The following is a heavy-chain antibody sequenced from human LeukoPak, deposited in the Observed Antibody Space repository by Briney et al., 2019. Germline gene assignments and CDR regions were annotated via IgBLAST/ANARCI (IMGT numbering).Heavy chain of an antibody. J-gene: IGHJ4*02. V-gene: IGHV1-46*03. Sequence: ASVKVSCKASGYTFTSYYMHWVRQAPGQGPEWMGIINPSGGSTSYAKKFQGRVTMTRDTSTSTVYMELSSLRSEDTAVYYCARASYCGGDCSPGYFDYWGQGTLVTVSS. CDR1: GYTFTSYY. D-gene: IGHD2-21*01. CDR3: ARASYCGGDCSPGYFDY. CDR2: INPSGGST.